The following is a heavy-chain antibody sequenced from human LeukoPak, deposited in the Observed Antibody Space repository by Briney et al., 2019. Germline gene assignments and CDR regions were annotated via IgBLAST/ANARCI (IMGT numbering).Heavy chain of an antibody. Sequence: SETLSLTCTVSGGSISSSSYYWGWIRQPPGKGLEWIGSIYYSGSTYYNPSLKSRVTISVDTSKNQFSLKLSSVTAADTAVYYCARGSANWSDYTNNWFDPWGQGTLVTVSS. J-gene: IGHJ5*02. CDR3: ARGSANWSDYTNNWFDP. V-gene: IGHV4-39*07. CDR1: GGSISSSSYY. D-gene: IGHD3-3*01. CDR2: IYYSGST.